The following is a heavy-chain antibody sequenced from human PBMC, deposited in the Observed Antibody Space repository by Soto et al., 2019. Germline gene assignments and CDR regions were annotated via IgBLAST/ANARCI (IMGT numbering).Heavy chain of an antibody. J-gene: IGHJ4*02. V-gene: IGHV4-39*01. Sequence: PSETLSLTCTVSGGSISSSSYYWGWIRQPPGKGLEWIGSIYYSGSTYYNPSLKSRVTISVDTSKNQFSLKLSSVTAADTAVYYCACLASYYGSGSYLFDYWGQGTLVTVSS. CDR1: GGSISSSSYY. D-gene: IGHD3-10*01. CDR3: ACLASYYGSGSYLFDY. CDR2: IYYSGST.